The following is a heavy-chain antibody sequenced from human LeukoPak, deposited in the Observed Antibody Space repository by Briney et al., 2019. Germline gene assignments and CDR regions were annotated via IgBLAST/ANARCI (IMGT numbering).Heavy chain of an antibody. D-gene: IGHD2/OR15-2a*01. CDR1: GHSVRSCYY. Sequence: SETLSLTCAVSGHSVRSCYYWGWIRQPPGKGLEWIGNVYHSGTTYYNPSLKSRVTISIDTSKNQFSLKLSSVTAADTAVYYCGTTSTSPFDPWGQGTLVTVSS. V-gene: IGHV4-38-2*01. J-gene: IGHJ5*02. CDR2: VYHSGTT. CDR3: GTTSTSPFDP.